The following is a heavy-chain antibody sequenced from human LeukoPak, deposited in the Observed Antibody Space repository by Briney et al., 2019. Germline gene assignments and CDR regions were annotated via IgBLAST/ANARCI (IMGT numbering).Heavy chain of an antibody. CDR1: GGSISSYY. D-gene: IGHD3-9*01. J-gene: IGHJ4*02. CDR2: IYYSGST. V-gene: IGHV4-59*01. Sequence: SETLSLTCTVSGGSISSYYWSWIRQPPGKGLEWIGYIYYSGSTNYNPSLKSRVAISVDTSKNQFSLKLSSVTAADTAVYYCARRYYDILTGYYTYFDYWGQGTLVTVSS. CDR3: ARRYYDILTGYYTYFDY.